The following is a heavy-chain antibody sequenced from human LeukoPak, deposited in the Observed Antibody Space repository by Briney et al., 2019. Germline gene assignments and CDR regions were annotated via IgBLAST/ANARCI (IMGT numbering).Heavy chain of an antibody. Sequence: GASVKVSCKASGFTFTSSAMQWVRQARGQRLEWIGWIVVGSGNTNYAQKFQERVTITRDMSTSTAYMELSSLRAEDTAVYYCARAGSSSWYLLHWGQGTLVTVSS. CDR2: IVVGSGNT. CDR3: ARAGSSSWYLLH. V-gene: IGHV1-58*02. CDR1: GFTFTSSA. J-gene: IGHJ4*02. D-gene: IGHD6-13*01.